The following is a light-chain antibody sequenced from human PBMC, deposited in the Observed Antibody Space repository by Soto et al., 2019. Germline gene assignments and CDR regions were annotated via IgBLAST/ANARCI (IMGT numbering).Light chain of an antibody. Sequence: EIVMTQSPATLSVSPGETASPSCRASQSAGNFLAWYQQKPGQAPRLLIYYISTRATGIPARFSGSGSGTEFTLTISSLQSEDFAVYYCQQYGSSPITFGQGTLLE. CDR2: YIS. J-gene: IGKJ5*01. CDR3: QQYGSSPIT. V-gene: IGKV3D-15*02. CDR1: QSAGNF.